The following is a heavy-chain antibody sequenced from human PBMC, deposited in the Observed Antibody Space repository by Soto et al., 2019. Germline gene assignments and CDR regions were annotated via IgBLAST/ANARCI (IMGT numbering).Heavy chain of an antibody. CDR3: ARGSNYDDSGDDAVEI. D-gene: IGHD3-10*01. V-gene: IGHV1-8*01. CDR1: GYTFTSYD. J-gene: IGHJ3*02. Sequence: QVQLVQSGAEVKKPGASVKVSCKASGYTFTSYDINWVRQATGQGLEWMGWMNPNSGNTGYAQKFQGRVTMTRNTSISTADMELSSLRSEDTAVYYCARGSNYDDSGDDAVEIWGQGTMVTVSS. CDR2: MNPNSGNT.